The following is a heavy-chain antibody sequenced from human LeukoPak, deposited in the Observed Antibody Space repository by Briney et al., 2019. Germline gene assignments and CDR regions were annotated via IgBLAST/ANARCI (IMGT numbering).Heavy chain of an antibody. V-gene: IGHV3-11*04. J-gene: IGHJ4*02. D-gene: IGHD2-15*01. Sequence: GGSLRLSCAASGFTFSDYYMSWIRQAPGKGLEWVSYISSSGSTIYYADSVKGRFTISRDNAKNSLYLQMNSLRAEGTAVYYCARVHIVVVVAARGTGIDYWGQGTVVTVSS. CDR1: GFTFSDYY. CDR3: ARVHIVVVVAARGTGIDY. CDR2: ISSSGSTI.